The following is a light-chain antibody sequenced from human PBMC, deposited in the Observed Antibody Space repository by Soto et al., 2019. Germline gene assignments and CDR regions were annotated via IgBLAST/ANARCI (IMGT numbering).Light chain of an antibody. Sequence: ETVLTQSPATLSLSTGDTATLSCRATQSLRNYLAWYQQKLGQAPRLLIYDASKRATGIPARFSGSGSGTDFTLTISSLEPEDFAVYFCQQRSDWPPTFGQGTRLEI. CDR1: QSLRNY. CDR2: DAS. V-gene: IGKV3-11*01. CDR3: QQRSDWPPT. J-gene: IGKJ5*01.